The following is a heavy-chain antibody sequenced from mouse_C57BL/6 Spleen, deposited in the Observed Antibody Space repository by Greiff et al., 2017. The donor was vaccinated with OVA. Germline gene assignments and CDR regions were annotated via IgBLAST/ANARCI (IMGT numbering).Heavy chain of an antibody. V-gene: IGHV1-82*01. CDR1: GYAFSSSW. D-gene: IGHD2-5*01. J-gene: IGHJ4*01. CDR2: IYPGDGDT. CDR3: ARRGYSNGSYAMDY. Sequence: QVQLQQSGPELVKPGASVKISCKASGYAFSSSWMNWVKQRPGKGLEWIGRIYPGDGDTNYNGKFKGKATLTADKSSSTAYMQLSSLTSEDSAVYFCARRGYSNGSYAMDYWGQGTSVTVSS.